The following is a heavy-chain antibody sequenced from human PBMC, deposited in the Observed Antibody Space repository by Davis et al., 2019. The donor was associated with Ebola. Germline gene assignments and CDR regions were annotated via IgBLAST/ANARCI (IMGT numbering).Heavy chain of an antibody. D-gene: IGHD4-17*01. CDR2: INHSGST. CDR3: ARGPSVRNFDY. J-gene: IGHJ4*02. CDR1: GGSFSGYY. Sequence: SETLSLTCAVYGGSFSGYYWSWIRQPPGKGLEWIGEINHSGSTNYNPSLKSRVTISVDTSKNQFSLKLSSVTAADTAVYYCARGPSVRNFDYWGQGTLVTVSS. V-gene: IGHV4-34*01.